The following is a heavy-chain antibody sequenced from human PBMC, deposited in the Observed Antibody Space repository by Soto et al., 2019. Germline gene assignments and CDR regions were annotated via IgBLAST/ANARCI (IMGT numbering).Heavy chain of an antibody. V-gene: IGHV3-15*01. Sequence: GSLRLSCXGSGFTFSNAWINWARQAPGKGLEWVGRIKSKPDGGTTDYAAPVKGRFTISRDDSKNTVYLQMNSLKTEDTALYYCVTGQYCDYWGQGTLVTVSS. CDR1: GFTFSNAW. CDR2: IKSKPDGGTT. CDR3: VTGQYCDY. J-gene: IGHJ4*02.